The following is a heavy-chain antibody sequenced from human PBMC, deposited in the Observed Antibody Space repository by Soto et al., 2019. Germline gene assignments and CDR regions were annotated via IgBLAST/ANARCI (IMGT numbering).Heavy chain of an antibody. CDR2: ISVSDAFI. D-gene: IGHD1-20*01. V-gene: IGHV3-23*01. CDR3: TRETVAGITGLDY. Sequence: GGVLRLSCAASGFNVGAFAVNWVRQAPGKGLEWVSGISVSDAFIYYADSVRGRFSISRDASENILYLQMNSLRVDDTALYYCTRETVAGITGLDYWGPGTLVTVSS. CDR1: GFNVGAFA. J-gene: IGHJ4*02.